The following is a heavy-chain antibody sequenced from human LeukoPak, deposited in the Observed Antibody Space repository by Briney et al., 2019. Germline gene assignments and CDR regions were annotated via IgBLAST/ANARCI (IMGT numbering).Heavy chain of an antibody. CDR1: GFTFSSYW. D-gene: IGHD3-22*01. Sequence: GSLRLSCAASGFTFSSYWMSWVRQAPGKGLEWVANIKQDGSEKYYVDSVKGRFTISRDNAKNSLYLQMNSLRAEDTAVYYCAGHYYDSSGLNWFDPWGQGTLVTVSS. J-gene: IGHJ5*02. CDR2: IKQDGSEK. V-gene: IGHV3-7*01. CDR3: AGHYYDSSGLNWFDP.